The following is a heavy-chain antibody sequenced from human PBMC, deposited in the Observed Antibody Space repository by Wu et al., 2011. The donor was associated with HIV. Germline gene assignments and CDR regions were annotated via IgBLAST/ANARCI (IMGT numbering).Heavy chain of an antibody. CDR2: MNPNSGNT. Sequence: QVQLVQSGREVKKPGAVSEGLLQGFWIHFTSYDINWVRQATGQGLEWMGWMNPNSGNTGYAQKFQGRVTITRNTSISTAYMELSSLRSEDTAVYYCARGPFDNSGYYSFYWGQGTLVTVSS. V-gene: IGHV1-8*03. CDR3: ARGPFDNSGYYSFY. J-gene: IGHJ4*02. CDR1: IHFTSYD. D-gene: IGHD3-22*01.